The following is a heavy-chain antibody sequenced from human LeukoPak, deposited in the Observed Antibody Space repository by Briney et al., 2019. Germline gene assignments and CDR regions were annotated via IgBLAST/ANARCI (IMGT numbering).Heavy chain of an antibody. J-gene: IGHJ6*02. CDR1: GFTFSSYG. CDR2: IRCDGSNK. D-gene: IGHD3-22*01. V-gene: IGHV3-30*02. Sequence: GGSLRLSCAASGFTFSSYGMHWVRQAPGKGLEWVAFIRCDGSNKYYADSVKGRFTISRDNSKNTLYLQMNSLRAEDTAVYYCESKVNYYDSLDYYYGMDVWGQGTTVTVSS. CDR3: ESKVNYYDSLDYYYGMDV.